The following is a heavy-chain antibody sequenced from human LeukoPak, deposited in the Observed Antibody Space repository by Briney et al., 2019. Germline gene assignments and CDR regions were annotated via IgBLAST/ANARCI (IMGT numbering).Heavy chain of an antibody. CDR1: GGSISSGGYY. J-gene: IGHJ4*02. D-gene: IGHD1-7*01. CDR3: ARREGGTTEQWGN. CDR2: IYHSGST. V-gene: IGHV4-30-2*01. Sequence: PSQTLSLTCTVSGGSISSGGYYWSWIRQPPGKGLEWIGYIYHSGSTYYNPSLKSRVTISVDTSKNQFSLKLSSVTAADTAVYYCARREGGTTEQWGNWGQGPLVPVPS.